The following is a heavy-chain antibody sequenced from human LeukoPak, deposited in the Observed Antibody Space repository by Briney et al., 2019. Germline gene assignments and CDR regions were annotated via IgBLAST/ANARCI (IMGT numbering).Heavy chain of an antibody. J-gene: IGHJ4*01. D-gene: IGHD5-18*01. CDR1: GFTSGIYA. Sequence: PGGSLRLSCAASGFTSGIYAMSWVRQAPGKGLEWVSAISGSGGSTYYADSVKGRFTISRDNSKNTLYLQMNSLRAEDTAVYYCAKSRGYSYGAGWDYWGQEPWSPSPQ. CDR3: AKSRGYSYGAGWDY. CDR2: ISGSGGST. V-gene: IGHV3-23*01.